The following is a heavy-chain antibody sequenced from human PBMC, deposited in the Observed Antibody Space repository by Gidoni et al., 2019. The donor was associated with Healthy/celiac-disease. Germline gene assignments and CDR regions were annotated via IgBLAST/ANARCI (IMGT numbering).Heavy chain of an antibody. D-gene: IGHD6-19*01. V-gene: IGHV3-33*01. CDR3: AREVRRYSSGPRQGRQVGADY. CDR2: IWYDGSNK. Sequence: VQLVESGGGVVQPGRSLSLSCPASGFTFSSYGMHWVRQAPGKGLGWVAVIWYDGSNKYYADSVKGRFTISRDNSKNTLYLQMNSLRAEDTAVYYCAREVRRYSSGPRQGRQVGADYWGQGTLVTVSS. CDR1: GFTFSSYG. J-gene: IGHJ4*02.